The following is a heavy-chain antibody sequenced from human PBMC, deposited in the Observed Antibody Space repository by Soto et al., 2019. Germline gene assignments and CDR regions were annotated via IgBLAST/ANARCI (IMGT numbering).Heavy chain of an antibody. CDR1: GGSMSSYY. D-gene: IGHD1-1*01. Sequence: SETLSLTCTVSGGSMSSYYWNWMRQSPGKGLEWIGYIYYSGSTYYNPSLKSRVTISANSSKNQFSHKLYSVTAADTAVYSCATVPGTSCKRYFDYCGQLTMVTFSS. J-gene: IGHJ4*02. CDR2: IYYSGST. V-gene: IGHV4-59*01. CDR3: ATVPGTSCKRYFDY.